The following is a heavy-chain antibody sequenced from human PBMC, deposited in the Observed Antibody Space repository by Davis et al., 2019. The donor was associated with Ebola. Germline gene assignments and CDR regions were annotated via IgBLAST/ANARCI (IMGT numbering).Heavy chain of an antibody. CDR3: ANPSGGSGFDY. V-gene: IGHV3-9*01. Sequence: PGGSLRLSCAASGFTFDDYAMHWVRQAPGKGLEWVSGISWNSGSIGYADSVKGRFTISRDNSKNTLYLQVNSLRVDDTAVYYCANPSGGSGFDYWGQGTLVTVSS. J-gene: IGHJ4*02. CDR2: ISWNSGSI. D-gene: IGHD3-16*01. CDR1: GFTFDDYA.